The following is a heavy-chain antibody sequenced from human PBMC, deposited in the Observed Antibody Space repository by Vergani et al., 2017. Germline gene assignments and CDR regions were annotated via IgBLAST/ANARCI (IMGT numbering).Heavy chain of an antibody. Sequence: EVQLMESGGGLVQPGGSLRLSCAASGFTFSNYWMSWVRQAPGKGLEWVANIKEDGSETFYVDSVMGRFTISRVNAKNSLYLQMDSLRAEDTAVYFCARLGLTASRREAPVFDYWGQGTLVTVSS. D-gene: IGHD6-13*01. V-gene: IGHV3-7*01. CDR2: IKEDGSET. CDR1: GFTFSNYW. J-gene: IGHJ4*02. CDR3: ARLGLTASRREAPVFDY.